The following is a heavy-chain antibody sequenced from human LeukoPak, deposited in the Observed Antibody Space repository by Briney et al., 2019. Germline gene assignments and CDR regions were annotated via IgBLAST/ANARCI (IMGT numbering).Heavy chain of an antibody. J-gene: IGHJ5*02. D-gene: IGHD6-13*01. CDR3: AKGIAAAGTGENWFDP. CDR2: INPSSGST. CDR1: GYTFTSYY. Sequence: ASVKVSCKASGYTFTSYYMHWVRQAPGQGLEWMGIINPSSGSTSYAQKFQGRVTMTRDTSTSTVYMELSSLRSEDTAVYYCAKGIAAAGTGENWFDPWGQGTLVTVSS. V-gene: IGHV1-46*01.